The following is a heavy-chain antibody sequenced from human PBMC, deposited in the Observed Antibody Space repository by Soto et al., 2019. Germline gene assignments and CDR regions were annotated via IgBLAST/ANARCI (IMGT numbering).Heavy chain of an antibody. Sequence: ASVMVSCKASGYSFTSLDINWVRQTAGQGLEWMGWMQPSTGRTGYAQKFQGRVTMTRDTSINTAYMELTTLTSDDTAFYYCARGVSAGVDYWGQGTLVTAPQ. CDR1: GYSFTSLD. V-gene: IGHV1-8*01. J-gene: IGHJ4*02. D-gene: IGHD1-26*01. CDR2: MQPSTGRT. CDR3: ARGVSAGVDY.